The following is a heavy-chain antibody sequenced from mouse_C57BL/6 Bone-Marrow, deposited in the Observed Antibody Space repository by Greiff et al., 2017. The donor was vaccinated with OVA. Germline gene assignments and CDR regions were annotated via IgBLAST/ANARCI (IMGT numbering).Heavy chain of an antibody. Sequence: EVKLVESGGGLVQPKGSLQLSCAASGFSFNTYAMNWVRQAPGKGLEWVARIRSKSNNYATYYADSVKDSFTISRDDSESMLYLQMNNLKTEDTAMYYCVRHAGGFAYWGQGTLVTVSA. CDR2: IRSKSNNYAT. J-gene: IGHJ3*01. V-gene: IGHV10-1*01. CDR1: GFSFNTYA. CDR3: VRHAGGFAY.